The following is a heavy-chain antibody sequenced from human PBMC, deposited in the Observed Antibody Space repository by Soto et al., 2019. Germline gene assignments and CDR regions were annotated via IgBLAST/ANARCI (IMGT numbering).Heavy chain of an antibody. Sequence: PSETLSLTCPVSRSSISSRGYYWGWIRQPPWNGLEWIGTIYHSGSSYNKTSLKNQVTISVDTSKNLFSLKLSSVTAADTAVYYCATSNWFDPWGQG. J-gene: IGHJ5*02. CDR1: RSSISSRGYY. CDR2: IYHSGSS. V-gene: IGHV4-39*01. CDR3: ATSNWFDP.